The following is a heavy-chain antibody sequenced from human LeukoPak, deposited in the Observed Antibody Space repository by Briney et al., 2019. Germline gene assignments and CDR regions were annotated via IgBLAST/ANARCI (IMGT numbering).Heavy chain of an antibody. CDR3: ALLGSGPYIYYMDV. D-gene: IGHD3-10*01. Sequence: RASVKVSCKASGYTFTSYGISWVRQAPGQGLEWMGWISAYNGNTNYAQKLQGRVTMTTDTSTSTAYMELSSLRSEDTAVYYCALLGSGPYIYYMDVWGKGTTVTVSS. CDR1: GYTFTSYG. V-gene: IGHV1-18*01. J-gene: IGHJ6*03. CDR2: ISAYNGNT.